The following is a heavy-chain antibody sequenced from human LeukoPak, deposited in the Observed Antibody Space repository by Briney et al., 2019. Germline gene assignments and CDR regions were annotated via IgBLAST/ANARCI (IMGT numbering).Heavy chain of an antibody. CDR3: ARDFSYDYVWGSYRLDY. Sequence: PGGSLRLSCAASGFIFSSYTMNWVRQAPGKGLEWVAVISYDGSNKYYADSVKGRFTISRDNSKNTLYLQMNSLRAEDTAVYYCARDFSYDYVWGSYRLDYWGQGTLVTVSS. D-gene: IGHD3-16*02. CDR2: ISYDGSNK. V-gene: IGHV3-30-3*01. CDR1: GFIFSSYT. J-gene: IGHJ4*02.